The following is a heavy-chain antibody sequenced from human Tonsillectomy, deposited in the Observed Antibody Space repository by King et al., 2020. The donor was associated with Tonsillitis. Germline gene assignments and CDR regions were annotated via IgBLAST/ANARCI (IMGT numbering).Heavy chain of an antibody. V-gene: IGHV3-30*03. CDR2: ISYDGSNK. J-gene: IGHJ3*02. Sequence: VQLVESGGGVVQPGRSLRLSCAASGFTFSSYGMHWVRQAPGKGLEWVAVISYDGSNKYYADSVKGRFSISRDTSKNTLYLQMNSLRAEDTAVYYCASLAVADAFDIWGQGTMVTVSS. CDR1: GFTFSSYG. CDR3: ASLAVADAFDI. D-gene: IGHD6-19*01.